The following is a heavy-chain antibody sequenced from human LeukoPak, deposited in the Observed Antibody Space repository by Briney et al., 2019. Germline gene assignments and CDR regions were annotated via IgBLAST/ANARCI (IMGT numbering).Heavy chain of an antibody. Sequence: GGSLRLSCAASGFTFSSYAMSWVRQAPGKGLEWVSGISVSGDSTYYADSVKGRFTISRDNSKNTLYLQMNTLRAEDTAVYYCAKAVYYGSGIRGGFDYWGQGTLVTVSS. CDR3: AKAVYYGSGIRGGFDY. D-gene: IGHD3-10*01. J-gene: IGHJ4*02. V-gene: IGHV3-23*01. CDR1: GFTFSSYA. CDR2: ISVSGDST.